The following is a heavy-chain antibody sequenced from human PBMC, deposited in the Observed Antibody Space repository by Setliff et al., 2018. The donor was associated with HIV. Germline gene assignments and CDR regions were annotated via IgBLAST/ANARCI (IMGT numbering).Heavy chain of an antibody. J-gene: IGHJ4*02. CDR3: ARAGPNIALVEAVTIHYFDS. D-gene: IGHD6-19*01. Sequence: VASVKVSCKSSGYIFTDYYMHWVRQAPGQGLEWMAWINPNSGGTYYAQKFQGRITMTRDTSVNTAYMELSSLTTDDTAIYYCARAGPNIALVEAVTIHYFDSWGQGALVTVSS. CDR1: GYIFTDYY. V-gene: IGHV1-2*02. CDR2: INPNSGGT.